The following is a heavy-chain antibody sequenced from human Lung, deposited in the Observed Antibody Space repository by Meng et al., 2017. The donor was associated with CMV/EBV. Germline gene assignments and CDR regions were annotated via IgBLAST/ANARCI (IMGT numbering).Heavy chain of an antibody. J-gene: IGHJ6*02. V-gene: IGHV3-7*01. Sequence: GGSLRLXXAASGFTFSSYWMSWVRQAPGKGLEWVANIKQDGSEKYYVDSVKGRFTISRDKAKNSLYLQMNSLRAEDTAVYYCARVSGIAVAGTLGFGYYYYGMDVWGQGTTVTVSS. CDR1: GFTFSSYW. CDR2: IKQDGSEK. D-gene: IGHD6-19*01. CDR3: ARVSGIAVAGTLGFGYYYYGMDV.